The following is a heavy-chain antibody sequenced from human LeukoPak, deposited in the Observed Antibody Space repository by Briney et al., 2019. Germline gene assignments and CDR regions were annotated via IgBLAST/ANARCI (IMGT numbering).Heavy chain of an antibody. J-gene: IGHJ4*02. CDR1: GYTFTSYD. CDR3: ASLGSGFTFDY. V-gene: IGHV1-2*02. CDR2: INPNSGGT. D-gene: IGHD6-19*01. Sequence: ASVKVSCKASGYTFTSYDINWVRQATGQGLEWMGWINPNSGGTNYAQKFQGRVTMTRDTSISTAYMELSRLRSDDTAVYYCASLGSGFTFDYWGQGTLVTVSS.